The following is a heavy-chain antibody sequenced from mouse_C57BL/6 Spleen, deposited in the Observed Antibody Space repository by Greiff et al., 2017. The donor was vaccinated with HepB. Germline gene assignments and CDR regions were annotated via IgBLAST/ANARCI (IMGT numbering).Heavy chain of an antibody. J-gene: IGHJ2*01. CDR3: ARTNLYYFDY. Sequence: EVQLVESGGGLVKPGGSLKLSCAASGFTFSSYTMSWVRQTPEKRLEWVATISGGGGNTYYPDSVKGRFTISRDNAKNTLYLQMSSLRSEDTALYYCARTNLYYFDYWGQSTTLTVSS. CDR2: ISGGGGNT. V-gene: IGHV5-9*01. CDR1: GFTFSSYT. D-gene: IGHD4-1*02.